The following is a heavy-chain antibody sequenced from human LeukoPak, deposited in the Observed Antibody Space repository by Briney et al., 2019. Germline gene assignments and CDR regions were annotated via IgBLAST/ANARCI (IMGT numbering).Heavy chain of an antibody. J-gene: IGHJ6*03. Sequence: VKVSCKASGYTFTSYGISWVRQAPGQGLEWMGWISAYNGNTNYAQKLQGRVTMTTDTSTSTAYMELRSLRSDDTAVYYCARDHDYGDYGVGGGYYYYYMDVWGKGTTVTVSS. D-gene: IGHD4-17*01. CDR3: ARDHDYGDYGVGGGYYYYYMDV. CDR2: ISAYNGNT. CDR1: GYTFTSYG. V-gene: IGHV1-18*01.